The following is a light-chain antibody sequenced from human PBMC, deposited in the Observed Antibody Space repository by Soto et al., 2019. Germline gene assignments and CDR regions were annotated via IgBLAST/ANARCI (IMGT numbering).Light chain of an antibody. V-gene: IGKV3-20*01. CDR1: QSVSTN. Sequence: SGFNQSPTTLSVSPVGRATPSCRASQSVSTNLAWYQQKPGQAPRLLIYGASSRATGIPDRFSGSGSGTDFTLTISRLEPEDFAVYYCQQYGSSPFTFGQGTRLEIK. CDR3: QQYGSSPFT. J-gene: IGKJ5*01. CDR2: GAS.